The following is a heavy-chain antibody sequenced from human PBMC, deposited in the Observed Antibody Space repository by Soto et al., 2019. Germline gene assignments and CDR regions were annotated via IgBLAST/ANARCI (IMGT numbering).Heavy chain of an antibody. V-gene: IGHV1-3*01. CDR1: GYTFTSYA. CDR3: ARSLYSSGWYPHFDY. J-gene: IGHJ4*02. Sequence: QVQLVQSGAEVKKPGASVKVSCKASGYTFTSYAMHWVRQAPGQRLEWMGWINAGNGNTKYSQKFQDRVTITRDTSASTAYMELSSLRSEDTAVYYCARSLYSSGWYPHFDYWGQGTLVTVSS. CDR2: INAGNGNT. D-gene: IGHD6-19*01.